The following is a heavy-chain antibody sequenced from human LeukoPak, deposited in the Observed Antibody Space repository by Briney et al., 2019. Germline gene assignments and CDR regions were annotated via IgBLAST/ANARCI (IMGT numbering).Heavy chain of an antibody. J-gene: IGHJ6*03. V-gene: IGHV4-4*07. CDR3: ARGESRPYYYYMDV. Sequence: NSSETLSLTCTVSGGSISSYYWSWIRQPAGKGLEWIGRIYTSGSTNYNPSLKSRVTMSVDTSKNQFSLKLSSVTAADTAVYYCARGESRPYYYYMDVWGKGTTVTVSS. CDR2: IYTSGST. CDR1: GGSISSYY.